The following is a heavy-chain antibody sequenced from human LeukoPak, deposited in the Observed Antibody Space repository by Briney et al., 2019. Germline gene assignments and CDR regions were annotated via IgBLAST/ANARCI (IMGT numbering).Heavy chain of an antibody. CDR2: ISGSGGST. V-gene: IGHV3-23*01. J-gene: IGHJ4*02. D-gene: IGHD3-22*01. CDR3: AKGQLHDYYDSSGYYFEVY. CDR1: GFTFSSYV. Sequence: PGGSLRLSCAASGFTFSSYVMSWVRQAPGKGLEWVSGISGSGGSTYYADSAKGRFTISRDNSKNTLYLQMNSLRAEDTAVYYCAKGQLHDYYDSSGYYFEVYWGQGTLVTVSS.